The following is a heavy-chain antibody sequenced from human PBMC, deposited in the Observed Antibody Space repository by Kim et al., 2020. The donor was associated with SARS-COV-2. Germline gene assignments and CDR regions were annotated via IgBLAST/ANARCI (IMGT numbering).Heavy chain of an antibody. CDR2: IYYSGST. CDR1: GGSISSGGYY. Sequence: SETLSLTCTVSGGSISSGGYYWSWIRQHPGKGLEWIGYIYYSGSTYYNPSLKSRVTISVDTSKNQFSLKLSSVTAADTAVYYCARARITMIVVVEYFDYWGQGTLVTVSS. V-gene: IGHV4-31*03. J-gene: IGHJ4*02. D-gene: IGHD3-22*01. CDR3: ARARITMIVVVEYFDY.